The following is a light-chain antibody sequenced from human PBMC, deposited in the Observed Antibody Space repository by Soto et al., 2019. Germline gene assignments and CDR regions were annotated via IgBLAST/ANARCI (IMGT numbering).Light chain of an antibody. V-gene: IGKV1-5*01. Sequence: DVQMTQPPSTLSASVGDRVTITCRASPTIRNWLAWYQQRPGKAPQLLISDASRLESGVPSRFSGSGSGTEFTLTISSLQPDGSASYFCQQYKSYSPRTFGQGTKVDSK. J-gene: IGKJ1*01. CDR2: DAS. CDR3: QQYKSYSPRT. CDR1: PTIRNW.